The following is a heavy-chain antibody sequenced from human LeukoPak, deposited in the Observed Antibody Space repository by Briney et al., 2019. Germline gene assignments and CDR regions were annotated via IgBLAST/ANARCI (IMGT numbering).Heavy chain of an antibody. Sequence: ASVKVSCKASGYTFTSYAMNWVRQAPGQGLEWMGWINTNTGNPTYAQGFTGRFVFSLDTSVSTAYLQISSLKAEDTAVYYCARDYPSHYYYGMDVWGQGTTVTVSS. V-gene: IGHV7-4-1*02. CDR2: INTNTGNP. J-gene: IGHJ6*02. CDR1: GYTFTSYA. CDR3: ARDYPSHYYYGMDV.